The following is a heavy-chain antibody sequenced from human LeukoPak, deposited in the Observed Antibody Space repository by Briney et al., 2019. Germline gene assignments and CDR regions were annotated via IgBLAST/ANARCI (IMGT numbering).Heavy chain of an antibody. Sequence: SETLSLTCTVSGGSISSYYWSWIRLPPGKGLEWIGYIYYSGSTNYNPSLKSRVTISVDTSKNQFSLKLSSVTAADTAVYYCASMGYYYYYMDVWGKGTTVAVSS. J-gene: IGHJ6*03. D-gene: IGHD3-10*01. CDR1: GGSISSYY. CDR2: IYYSGST. V-gene: IGHV4-59*01. CDR3: ASMGYYYYYMDV.